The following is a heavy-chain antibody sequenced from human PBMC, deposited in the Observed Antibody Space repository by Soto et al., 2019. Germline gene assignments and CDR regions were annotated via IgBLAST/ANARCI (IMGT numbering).Heavy chain of an antibody. J-gene: IGHJ6*02. CDR1: GFTFSTYA. Sequence: EVQLLESGGGLVQPGGSLRLSCAASGFTFSTYAMSWVRQAPGKGLEWVSVVSDSGGGAYYADSVKGRFTISRDNSKDTLYLQMNSLRVEDTAIYYCAKPLQQWLLQGSGVDVWGQGTTVTVSS. D-gene: IGHD6-19*01. CDR3: AKPLQQWLLQGSGVDV. CDR2: VSDSGGGA. V-gene: IGHV3-23*01.